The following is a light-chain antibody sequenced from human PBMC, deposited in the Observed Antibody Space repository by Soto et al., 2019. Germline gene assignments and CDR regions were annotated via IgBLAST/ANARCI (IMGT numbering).Light chain of an antibody. CDR2: GNS. CDR1: SSNIGAGYD. Sequence: QLVLTQPPSESGAPGQRVTISCTGSSSNIGAGYDVHWYQQLPGTAPKLLIYGNSNRPSGVPDRFSGSKSGTSASLAITGLQAEDEADYYCQSYDSSLSGLVFGTGTKVTVL. V-gene: IGLV1-40*01. CDR3: QSYDSSLSGLV. J-gene: IGLJ1*01.